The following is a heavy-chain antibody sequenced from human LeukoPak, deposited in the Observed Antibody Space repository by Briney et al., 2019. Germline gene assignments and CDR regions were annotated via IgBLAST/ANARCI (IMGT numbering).Heavy chain of an antibody. CDR1: GFTFSSYG. CDR2: IASDGGST. CDR3: ARGRPHGNDY. V-gene: IGHV3-74*01. J-gene: IGHJ4*02. Sequence: GGSLRLSCAASGFTFSSYGMHWVRQAPGRGLEWVSRIASDGGSTTYADSVKGRFSISRDNAKNTLYLQMNSLRVEDTAVYYCARGRPHGNDYWGQGTLVTVSS. D-gene: IGHD4-23*01.